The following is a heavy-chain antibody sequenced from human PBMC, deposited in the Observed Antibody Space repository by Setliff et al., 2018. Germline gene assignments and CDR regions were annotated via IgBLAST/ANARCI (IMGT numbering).Heavy chain of an antibody. CDR1: GFTFSSYW. D-gene: IGHD3-3*01. CDR3: ARDLGYDFWSGYDYYFDY. V-gene: IGHV3-7*01. CDR2: IKQDGSEK. J-gene: IGHJ4*02. Sequence: GALRLSCAASGFTFSSYWMSWVRQAPGKGLEWVANIKQDGSEKYYVDSVKGRFTISRDNAKNSLYLQMNSLRAEDTAVYYCARDLGYDFWSGYDYYFDYWGQGTLVTVS.